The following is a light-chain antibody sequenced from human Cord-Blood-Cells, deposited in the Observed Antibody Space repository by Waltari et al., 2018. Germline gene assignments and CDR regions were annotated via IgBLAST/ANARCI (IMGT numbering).Light chain of an antibody. CDR2: AAS. CDR1: QGISSY. V-gene: IGKV1-9*01. J-gene: IGKJ2*01. Sequence: IQLTQSQSSLSASVGDRVTITCRASQGISSYLAWYQQKPGKAPKLLIYAASTLQSGVQSRCSGSGSGTDFTLTISSLQPEDFATEYCQQLNSYPPYTFGQGTKLEIK. CDR3: QQLNSYPPYT.